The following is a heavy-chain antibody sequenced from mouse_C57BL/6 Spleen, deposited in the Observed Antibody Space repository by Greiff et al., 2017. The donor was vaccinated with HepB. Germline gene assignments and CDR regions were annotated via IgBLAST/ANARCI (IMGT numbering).Heavy chain of an antibody. V-gene: IGHV1-64*01. CDR1: GYTFTSYW. J-gene: IGHJ4*01. CDR3: ARSPYYIDYAMDY. D-gene: IGHD1-1*01. CDR2: IHPNSGST. Sequence: VQLQQPGAELVKPGASVKLSCKASGYTFTSYWMHWVKQRPGQGLEWIGMIHPNSGSTNYNEKFKSKATLTVDKSSSTAYMQLSSLTSEDSAVYYCARSPYYIDYAMDYWGQGTSVTVSS.